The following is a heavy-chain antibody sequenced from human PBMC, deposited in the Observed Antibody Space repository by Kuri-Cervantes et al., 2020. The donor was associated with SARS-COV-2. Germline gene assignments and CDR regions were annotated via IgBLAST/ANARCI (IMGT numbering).Heavy chain of an antibody. Sequence: SETLSLTCTVSGGSVSSGSYYWSWIRQPPGKGLEWIGYVYYTGSTNYNPSLKSRVTLSVDTSKNQFSLKLRSVTAADTAVYYCVRDGDHWNFDYWGQGTLVTVSS. V-gene: IGHV4-61*01. J-gene: IGHJ4*02. CDR1: GGSVSSGSYY. CDR3: VRDGDHWNFDY. D-gene: IGHD1-1*01. CDR2: VYYTGST.